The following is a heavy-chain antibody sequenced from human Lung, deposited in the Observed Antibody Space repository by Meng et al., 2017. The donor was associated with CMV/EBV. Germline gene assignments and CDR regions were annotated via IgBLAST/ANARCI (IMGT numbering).Heavy chain of an antibody. D-gene: IGHD6-6*01. CDR3: ARVGRYSSSSGDY. V-gene: IGHV3-11*01. J-gene: IGHJ4*02. Sequence: GESLKISCAASGFTFSDYYMSWVRQAPGKGLEWVSYISSSGSTIYYADSVKGRFTISRDNAKNSLYLQMNSLRAEDTAVYYCARVGRYSSSSGDYWGQGTLVXVSS. CDR2: ISSSGSTI. CDR1: GFTFSDYY.